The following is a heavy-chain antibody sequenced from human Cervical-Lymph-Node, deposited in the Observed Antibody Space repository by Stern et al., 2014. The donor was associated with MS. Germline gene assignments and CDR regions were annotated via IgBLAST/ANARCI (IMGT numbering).Heavy chain of an antibody. Sequence: VQLEESGPGLVKPSQTLSLTCTVSGGSISSGGYYWSWIRQHPGKGLEWIGYIYYSGSTYYNPSLKSRVTISEDTSKNQFSLKLSSVTAADTAVYYCARVSYDFWSGYYTVDYWGQGTLVTVSS. D-gene: IGHD3-3*01. CDR3: ARVSYDFWSGYYTVDY. CDR2: IYYSGST. V-gene: IGHV4-31*03. J-gene: IGHJ4*02. CDR1: GGSISSGGYY.